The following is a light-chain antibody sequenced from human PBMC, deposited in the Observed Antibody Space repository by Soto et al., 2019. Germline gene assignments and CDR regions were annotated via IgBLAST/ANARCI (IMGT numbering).Light chain of an antibody. V-gene: IGKV3D-20*02. Sequence: EIVLTQSPGTLSLSPGERATLSCRASQSVSSSYLVWHQQKPGQAPRLLIYDASNRATGIPARFSGSGSGTDFTLTITSLEPEDFAVYYCQQRSNWRITFGQGTRLEIK. J-gene: IGKJ5*01. CDR3: QQRSNWRIT. CDR2: DAS. CDR1: QSVSSSY.